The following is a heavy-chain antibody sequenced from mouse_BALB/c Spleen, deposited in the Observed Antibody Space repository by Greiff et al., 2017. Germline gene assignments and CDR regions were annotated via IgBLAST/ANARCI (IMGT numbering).Heavy chain of an antibody. CDR2: IRSKSNNYAT. J-gene: IGHJ4*01. CDR3: VSRDGNW. V-gene: IGHV10-1*02. CDR1: GFTFNTYA. Sequence: EVQGVESGGGLVQPKGSLKLSCAASGFTFNTYAMNWVRQAPGKGLEWVARIRSKSNNYATYYADSVKDRFTISRDDSQSMLYLQMNNLKTEDTAMYYCVSRDGNWWGQGTSVTVSS. D-gene: IGHD2-1*01.